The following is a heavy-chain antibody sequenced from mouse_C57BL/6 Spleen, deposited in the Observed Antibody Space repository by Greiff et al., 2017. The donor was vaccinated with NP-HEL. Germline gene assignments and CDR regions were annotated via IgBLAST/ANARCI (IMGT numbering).Heavy chain of an antibody. D-gene: IGHD2-1*01. CDR2: IYPRSGNT. V-gene: IGHV1-81*01. CDR3: ARSGGYGNGGYFDV. CDR1: GYTFTSYG. J-gene: IGHJ1*03. Sequence: VKLVESGAELARPGASVNLSCKASGYTFTSYGISWVKQRTGQGLEWIGEIYPRSGNTYYNEKFKGKATLTADKSSSTAYMELRSLTSEDSAVYFCARSGGYGNGGYFDVWGTGTTVTVSS.